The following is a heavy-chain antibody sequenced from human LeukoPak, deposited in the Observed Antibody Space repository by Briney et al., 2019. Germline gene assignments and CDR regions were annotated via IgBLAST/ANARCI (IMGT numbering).Heavy chain of an antibody. J-gene: IGHJ6*02. D-gene: IGHD1-26*01. CDR1: GFTFSSYG. CDR3: AREFRGSYYGGPYYGMDV. Sequence: GGSLRLSCAASGFTFSSYGMHWVRQAPGKGLEWVAVIWYDGSNKYYADSVKGRFTISRDNSKNTLYLQMNSLRAEDTAVYYCAREFRGSYYGGPYYGMDVWGQGTTVTVSS. V-gene: IGHV3-33*01. CDR2: IWYDGSNK.